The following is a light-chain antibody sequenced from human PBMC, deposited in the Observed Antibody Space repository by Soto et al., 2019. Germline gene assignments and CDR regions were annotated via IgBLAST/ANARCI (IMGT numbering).Light chain of an antibody. J-gene: IGKJ4*01. Sequence: EIVLTQSPGTLSLSPGERATISCRASQSVSSATYLAWYQQKPGQAPRLLIYGASSRAAGIPDRFSGSGSGTDFTLTISRLEPEDFAVYYCQQYGDSPLTFGGGTKVETK. V-gene: IGKV3-20*01. CDR2: GAS. CDR1: QSVSSATY. CDR3: QQYGDSPLT.